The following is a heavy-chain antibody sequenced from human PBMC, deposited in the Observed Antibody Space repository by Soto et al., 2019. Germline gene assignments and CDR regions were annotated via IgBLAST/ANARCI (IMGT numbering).Heavy chain of an antibody. CDR2: IYYSGST. J-gene: IGHJ6*02. Sequence: EPRSLTFTDSGAPISRYYWSWIRQPPGKGLEWIGYIYYSGSTNYNHSLKSRVTISLDTSKNQFSLKLSSVTAAYTAVYYCARGDDPRNYEFWSYVMDGWGQGTTVTVSS. CDR3: ARGDDPRNYEFWSYVMDG. CDR1: GAPISRYY. V-gene: IGHV4-59*01. D-gene: IGHD3-3*01.